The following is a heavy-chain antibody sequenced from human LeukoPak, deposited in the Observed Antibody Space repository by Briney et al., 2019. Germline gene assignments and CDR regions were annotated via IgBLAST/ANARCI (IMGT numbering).Heavy chain of an antibody. V-gene: IGHV3-21*01. CDR2: IISSSYI. CDR1: GFTFSSYS. Sequence: GGSLRLSCAASGFTFSSYSMNWVRQAPGRGLEWVSSIISSSYIYYADSVKGRFTISRDNAKNSLYLQMNSLRAEDTAVYYCAREGTPYCFDPWGQGTLVTVSS. CDR3: AREGTPYCFDP. J-gene: IGHJ5*02. D-gene: IGHD3-10*01.